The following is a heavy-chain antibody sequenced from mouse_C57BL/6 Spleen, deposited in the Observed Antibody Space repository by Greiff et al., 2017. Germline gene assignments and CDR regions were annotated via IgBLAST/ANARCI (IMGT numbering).Heavy chain of an antibody. CDR1: GFTFSDYY. V-gene: IGHV5-16*01. D-gene: IGHD1-1*01. CDR2: INYDGSST. Sequence: EVKLMESEGGLVQPGSSMKLSCTASGFTFSDYYMAWVRQVPEKGLEWVANINYDGSSTYYLDSLKSRFIISRDNAKNILYLQMSSLKSEDTATYYCARDRDGSSYDWYFDVWGTGTTVTVSS. J-gene: IGHJ1*03. CDR3: ARDRDGSSYDWYFDV.